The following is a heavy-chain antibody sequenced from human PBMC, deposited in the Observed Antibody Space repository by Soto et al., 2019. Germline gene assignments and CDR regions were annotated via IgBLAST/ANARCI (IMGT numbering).Heavy chain of an antibody. CDR3: ARGAHYYYYYMDV. V-gene: IGHV4-34*01. CDR2: INHSGST. CDR1: GGSFSGYY. J-gene: IGHJ6*03. Sequence: SETLSLTCAVYGGSFSGYYWSWIRQPPGKGLEWIGEINHSGSTNYNPSLKSRVTISVDTSKNQFSLKLSSVTAADTAVYYCARGAHYYYYYMDVWGKGTTVTVSS.